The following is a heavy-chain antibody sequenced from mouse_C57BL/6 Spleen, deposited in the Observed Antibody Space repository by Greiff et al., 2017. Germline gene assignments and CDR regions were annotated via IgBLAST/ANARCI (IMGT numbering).Heavy chain of an antibody. CDR3: ARGWETSYFDY. V-gene: IGHV1-80*01. CDR1: GYAFSSYW. CDR2: IYPGDGDT. D-gene: IGHD1-1*02. Sequence: QVQLQQSGAELVKPGASVKISCKASGYAFSSYWMNWVKQRPGKGLEWIGQIYPGDGDTNYNGKFKGKATLTADKSSSTAYMQLSSLTSEDSAVYFCARGWETSYFDYWGQGTTLTVSS. J-gene: IGHJ2*01.